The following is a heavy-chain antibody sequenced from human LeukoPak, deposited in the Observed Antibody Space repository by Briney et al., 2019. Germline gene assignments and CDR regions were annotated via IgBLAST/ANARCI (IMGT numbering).Heavy chain of an antibody. V-gene: IGHV1-69*05. CDR2: IIPIFGTA. CDR1: GGTFSSYA. J-gene: IGHJ4*02. Sequence: GASVKVSCKASGGTFSSYAISWVRQAPGQGLEWMGGIIPIFGTANYAQKFQGRVTITTDESTSTAYMELSSLRSEDTAVYYCARGLSRSNHFDYWGQGTLVTVSS. CDR3: ARGLSRSNHFDY.